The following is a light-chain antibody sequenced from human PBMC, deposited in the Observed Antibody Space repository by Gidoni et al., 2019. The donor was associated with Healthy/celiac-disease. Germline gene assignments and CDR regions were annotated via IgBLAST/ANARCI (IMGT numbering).Light chain of an antibody. CDR3: QQSYSTPFT. V-gene: IGKV1-39*01. CDR2: AAS. J-gene: IGKJ3*01. CDR1: QSISSY. Sequence: DIQMTQSPSSLSASVGDRVNITCRAGQSISSYVNWYQQKPGKAPKLLIYAASSLQSGVPSRFSGRGSGTDFTLTISSLQPEDFATYYCQQSYSTPFTFXPXTKVDIK.